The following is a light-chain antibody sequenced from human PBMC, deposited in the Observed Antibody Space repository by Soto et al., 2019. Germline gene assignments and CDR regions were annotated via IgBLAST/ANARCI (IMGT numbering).Light chain of an antibody. CDR3: QSYDTSLSAYV. Sequence: QSALTQPPSVSGAPGQGVTISCTGSDSNIGAPYDVHWYQQLPGTAPRLLIYGNTNRPSGVPDRFSGSKSGTSASLAITGLQAEDEADYYCQSYDTSLSAYVFGTGTKLTVL. V-gene: IGLV1-40*01. J-gene: IGLJ1*01. CDR1: DSNIGAPYD. CDR2: GNT.